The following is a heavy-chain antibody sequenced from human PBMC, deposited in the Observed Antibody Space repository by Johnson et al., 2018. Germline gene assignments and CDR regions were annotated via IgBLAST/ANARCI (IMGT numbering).Heavy chain of an antibody. J-gene: IGHJ6*03. V-gene: IGHV3-11*04. CDR3: ARPVAGTNDLINFYSFYMDV. CDR2: ISGSGGTI. Sequence: QVQLLESGGGLVKPGGSLRLSCAASGFTFRNYYMSWIRQAPGKGLEWISYISGSGGTIYFADSVRGRFTISRDNAKNSLSLQMNSLRADDTAVYYCARPVAGTNDLINFYSFYMDVWGKGTPVTVSS. CDR1: GFTFRNYY. D-gene: IGHD6-19*01.